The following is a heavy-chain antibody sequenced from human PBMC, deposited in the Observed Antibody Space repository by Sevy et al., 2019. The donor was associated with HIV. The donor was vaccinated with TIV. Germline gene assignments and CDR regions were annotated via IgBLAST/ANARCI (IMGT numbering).Heavy chain of an antibody. CDR2: IWYDGSNK. D-gene: IGHD6-25*01. Sequence: GGSLRLSYAASGFTFSSYGMHWVRQAPGKGLEWVAVIWYDGSNKYYADSVKGRFTISRDNSKNTLYLQMNSLRAEDTAVYYCARDSGAYGMDVWGQGTTVTVSS. V-gene: IGHV3-33*01. CDR3: ARDSGAYGMDV. CDR1: GFTFSSYG. J-gene: IGHJ6*02.